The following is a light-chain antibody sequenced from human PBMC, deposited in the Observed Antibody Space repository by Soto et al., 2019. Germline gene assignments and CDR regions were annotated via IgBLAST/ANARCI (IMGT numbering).Light chain of an antibody. CDR2: GAS. Sequence: IVMTQSPATLSVSPGERATLSCRASQSVSSNLAWYPQKPGQAPRLLIYGASTRATGIPARFSGSGSGTEFTLTISSLQSEDFAVYYWQQYNNWPRTFGQGTKVEIK. CDR1: QSVSSN. J-gene: IGKJ1*01. CDR3: QQYNNWPRT. V-gene: IGKV3-15*01.